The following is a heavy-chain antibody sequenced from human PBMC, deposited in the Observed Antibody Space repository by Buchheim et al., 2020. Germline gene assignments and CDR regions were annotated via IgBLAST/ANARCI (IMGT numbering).Heavy chain of an antibody. Sequence: QVQLVQSGAEVKKPGASVKVSCKASGYTFTSYDINWVRQTTGQGLEWMGWMNPNSGNTGYAQKFQGRVTMTRNTSISTAYMELSRLRSEDTAVYYCARGGFGSSGWRYYYYDYGMDVWGQGTT. V-gene: IGHV1-8*01. CDR3: ARGGFGSSGWRYYYYDYGMDV. J-gene: IGHJ6*02. CDR2: MNPNSGNT. CDR1: GYTFTSYD. D-gene: IGHD6-19*01.